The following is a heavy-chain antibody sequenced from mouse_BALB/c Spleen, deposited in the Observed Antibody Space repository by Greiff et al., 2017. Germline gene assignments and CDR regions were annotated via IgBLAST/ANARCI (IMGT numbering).Heavy chain of an antibody. Sequence: VQLQQSGAELVKPGASVKLSCKASGYTFTSYYMYWVKQRPGQGLEWIGEINPSNGGTNFNEKFKSKATLTVDKSTSTAYMQLSSLTSEDSAVYYSTREDGNYVPFAYWGQGTLVTVSA. J-gene: IGHJ3*01. CDR3: TREDGNYVPFAY. CDR2: INPSNGGT. D-gene: IGHD2-1*01. V-gene: IGHV1S81*02. CDR1: GYTFTSYY.